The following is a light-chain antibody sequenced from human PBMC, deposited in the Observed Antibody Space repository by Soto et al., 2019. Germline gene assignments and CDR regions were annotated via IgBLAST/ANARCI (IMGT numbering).Light chain of an antibody. CDR1: SSNIGAGYD. Sequence: QSVLTRPPSVSGAPGQRVTTSCTGSSSNIGAGYDVHWYQQLPGTAPKLLIYGNSNRPSEVPDRFSGSKSGTSASLAITGLQAEDEADYYCQSYDSSLSGSVFGGGTKLTVL. CDR3: QSYDSSLSGSV. J-gene: IGLJ2*01. V-gene: IGLV1-40*01. CDR2: GNS.